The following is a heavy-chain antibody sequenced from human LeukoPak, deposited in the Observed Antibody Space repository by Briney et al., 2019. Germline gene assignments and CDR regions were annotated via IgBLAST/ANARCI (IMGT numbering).Heavy chain of an antibody. CDR3: ARATHSSGWYGVFDY. CDR1: GVSISSYY. Sequence: PSETLSLTCTVSGVSISSYYWSWIRQPPGKGLEWIGYIYYSGSTNYNPSLKSRVTISVDTSKNQFPLKLSSVTAADTAVYYCARATHSSGWYGVFDYWGQGTLVTVSS. D-gene: IGHD6-19*01. V-gene: IGHV4-59*01. J-gene: IGHJ4*02. CDR2: IYYSGST.